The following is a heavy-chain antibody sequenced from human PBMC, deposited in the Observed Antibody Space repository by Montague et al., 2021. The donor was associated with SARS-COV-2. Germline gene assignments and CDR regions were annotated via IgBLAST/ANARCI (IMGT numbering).Heavy chain of an antibody. J-gene: IGHJ5*02. CDR3: ARGLDP. V-gene: IGHV4-39*01. CDR1: GGSISGSSYY. Sequence: SETLSLTCTVSGGSISGSSYYWGWIRQPPGKGLKWIGSIYYSGSTYYNPSLTSRVTISIDTSQNQFSLKLSSVTAADTAVYYCARGLDPWGQGTLVTVSS. CDR2: IYYSGST.